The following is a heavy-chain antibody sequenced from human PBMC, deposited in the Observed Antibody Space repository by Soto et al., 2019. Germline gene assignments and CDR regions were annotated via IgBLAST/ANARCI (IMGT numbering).Heavy chain of an antibody. CDR2: IYYSGIT. D-gene: IGHD1-1*01. Sequence: SETLSLTCTVSCDSISSSSYYWGWLRQPPGKGLEWIGNIYYSGITYYNPSLKSRVTIYVDTSKNHXSLNLSSVTAAYTAVYSCARLQFKDRFDPWGQGTMVTVSS. CDR1: CDSISSSSYY. V-gene: IGHV4-39*02. J-gene: IGHJ5*02. CDR3: ARLQFKDRFDP.